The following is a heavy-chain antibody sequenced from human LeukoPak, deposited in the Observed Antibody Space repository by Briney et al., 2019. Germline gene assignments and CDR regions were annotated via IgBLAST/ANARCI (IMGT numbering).Heavy chain of an antibody. CDR1: GFTLSTYG. CDR2: ISYDGNSK. Sequence: PGGSLRLSCAASGFTLSTYGMHWVRQAPGKGLEWVAMISYDGNSKQYADLVKGRFTISRDNSKNTLYLQMNSLRTEDTAVYHCAKGVPLSSGYFDYWGQGTLVTVSS. D-gene: IGHD3-22*01. J-gene: IGHJ4*02. CDR3: AKGVPLSSGYFDY. V-gene: IGHV3-30*18.